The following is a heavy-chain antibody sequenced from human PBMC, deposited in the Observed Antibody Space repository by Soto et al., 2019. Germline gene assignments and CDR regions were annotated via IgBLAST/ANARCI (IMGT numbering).Heavy chain of an antibody. Sequence: EVQLVESGGGLVKPGGSLRLSCAASGFTFSSYSMNWVRQAPGKGLEWVSSISSSSSYIYYADSVKGRFTISRDNAKNSLYLQMNSPRAEDTAVYYCAREGRYSYGHDYWGQGALVTVSS. CDR1: GFTFSSYS. J-gene: IGHJ4*02. V-gene: IGHV3-21*01. CDR3: AREGRYSYGHDY. CDR2: ISSSSSYI. D-gene: IGHD5-18*01.